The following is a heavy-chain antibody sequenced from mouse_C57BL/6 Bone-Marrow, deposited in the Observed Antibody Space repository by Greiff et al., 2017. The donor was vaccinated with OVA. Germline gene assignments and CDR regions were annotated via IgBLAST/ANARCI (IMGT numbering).Heavy chain of an antibody. Sequence: QVQLQQSGAELARPGASVKLSCKASGYTFTSYGISWVKQRTGQGLEWIGEIYPRSGNTYYIEKFKGKATLTADKSSSTAYMELRSLTSEDSAVYFCAREELRLREAMDYWGQGTSVTVSS. CDR1: GYTFTSYG. CDR2: IYPRSGNT. J-gene: IGHJ4*01. D-gene: IGHD3-2*02. V-gene: IGHV1-81*01. CDR3: AREELRLREAMDY.